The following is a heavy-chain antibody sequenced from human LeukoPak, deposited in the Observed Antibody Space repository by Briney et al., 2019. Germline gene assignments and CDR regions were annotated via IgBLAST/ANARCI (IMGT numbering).Heavy chain of an antibody. Sequence: NPSETLSLTCAVYGGSFSDYYWSWIRQPPGKGLEWIGYIYYSGSTYYNPSLKSRVTISVDTSKNQFSLKLSSVTAADTAVYYCARVRTAAMVDYWGQGTLVTVSS. V-gene: IGHV4-30-4*01. J-gene: IGHJ4*02. D-gene: IGHD5-18*01. CDR2: IYYSGST. CDR1: GGSFSDYY. CDR3: ARVRTAAMVDY.